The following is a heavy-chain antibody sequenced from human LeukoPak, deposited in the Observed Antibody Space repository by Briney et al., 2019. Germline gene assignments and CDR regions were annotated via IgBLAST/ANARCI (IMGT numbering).Heavy chain of an antibody. CDR3: ARGRGSGWHYYYYGMDV. CDR2: ISAYNGNT. D-gene: IGHD6-19*01. J-gene: IGHJ6*02. CDR1: GYTFTSYG. Sequence: ASVKVSCKASGYTFTSYGISWVRQAPGQGLKWMGWISAYNGNTNYAQKLQGRVTMTTDTSTSTAYMELGSLRSDDTAVYYCARGRGSGWHYYYYGMDVWGQGTTVTVSS. V-gene: IGHV1-18*01.